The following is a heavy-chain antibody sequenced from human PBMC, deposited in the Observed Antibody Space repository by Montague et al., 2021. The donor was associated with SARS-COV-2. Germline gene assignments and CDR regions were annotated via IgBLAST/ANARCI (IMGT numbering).Heavy chain of an antibody. D-gene: IGHD3-3*01. J-gene: IGHJ4*02. CDR2: IDYRATT. CDR3: ARAQTSFGVVITAFDY. CDR1: GASISSGGYY. Sequence: TLSLTCTVSGASISSGGYYWCWIRQPPGKVLEWIGYIDYRATTYYTSPVNRRATISVDTSKNQFSLKMSSVTAADTAVYYCARAQTSFGVVITAFDYWGQGTLVTVSS. V-gene: IGHV4-31*03.